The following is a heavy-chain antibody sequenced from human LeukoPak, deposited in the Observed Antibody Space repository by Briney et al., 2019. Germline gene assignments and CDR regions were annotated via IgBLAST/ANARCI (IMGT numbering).Heavy chain of an antibody. V-gene: IGHV4-38-2*02. CDR1: GYSIFSGYY. J-gene: IGHJ4*01. Sequence: PSKTLSLTCTVFGYSIFSGYYWCWIRQAPGKGLEWIGSFHHTGGNHYNPSLQSRVTISVDTTGNELSLEMSSVTAADTAVYFCGAYDSSGRLDFWGHGTRVTVSS. D-gene: IGHD3-22*01. CDR3: GAYDSSGRLDF. CDR2: FHHTGGN.